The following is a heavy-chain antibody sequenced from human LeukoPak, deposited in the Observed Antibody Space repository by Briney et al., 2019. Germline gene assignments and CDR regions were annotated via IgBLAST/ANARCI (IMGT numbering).Heavy chain of an antibody. J-gene: IGHJ4*02. V-gene: IGHV1-69*05. Sequence: ASVKVSCKASGGTFSSYAISWVRQAPGRGLEWMGGIIPIFGTANYAQKFQGRVTITTDESTSTAYMELSSLRSEDTAVYYCAREGAAAGLNWGQGTLVTVSS. CDR3: AREGAAAGLN. D-gene: IGHD6-13*01. CDR2: IIPIFGTA. CDR1: GGTFSSYA.